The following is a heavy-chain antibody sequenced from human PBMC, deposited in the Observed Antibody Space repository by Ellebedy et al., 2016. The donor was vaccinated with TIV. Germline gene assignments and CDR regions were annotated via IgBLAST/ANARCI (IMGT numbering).Heavy chain of an antibody. D-gene: IGHD1-26*01. J-gene: IGHJ4*02. V-gene: IGHV4-39*02. CDR2: IYYSGRT. CDR1: DDSVSDSGFF. CDR3: ARESAGTYAY. Sequence: PSETLSLTCSVSDDSVSDSGFFWGWIRQPPGKGLEWIGRIYYSGRTTYSPSPASRVSISVETSKRRLSLTLTAVTAADTAVYYCARESAGTYAYWGKGLLVTV.